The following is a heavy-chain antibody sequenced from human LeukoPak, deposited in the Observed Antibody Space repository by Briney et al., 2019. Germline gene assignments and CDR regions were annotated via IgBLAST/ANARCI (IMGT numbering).Heavy chain of an antibody. J-gene: IGHJ6*03. CDR2: IQYDGSNE. D-gene: IGHD2-8*01. Sequence: PGGSLRLPCAASRFTFSSYGMHWVRQAPGKGLEWVAYIQYDGSNEQYADSVKGRFSISRDSSKNILYLQMNSPRAEDTAVYYCAKDRCSNGVGCYYYYMDVWGKGTTVTISS. CDR1: RFTFSSYG. CDR3: AKDRCSNGVGCYYYYMDV. V-gene: IGHV3-30*02.